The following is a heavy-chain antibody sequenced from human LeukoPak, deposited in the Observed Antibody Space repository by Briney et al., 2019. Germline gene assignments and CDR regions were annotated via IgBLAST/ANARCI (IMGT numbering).Heavy chain of an antibody. CDR2: IHTSGST. CDR1: GGSISSNY. J-gene: IGHJ5*01. CDR3: ARVFSESYDS. V-gene: IGHV4-4*07. D-gene: IGHD3-10*01. Sequence: SETLSLTCTVSGGSISSNYWSWIRQPAGKGLEWIGRIHTSGSTNYNPSLKSRVTISVDTSKNQFSLRLSSVTAADTALFYFARVFSESYDSWGQGTLVTVSS.